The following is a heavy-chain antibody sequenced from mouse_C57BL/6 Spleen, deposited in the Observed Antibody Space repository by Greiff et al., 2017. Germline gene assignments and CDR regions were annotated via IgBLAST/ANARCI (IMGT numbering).Heavy chain of an antibody. CDR2: IYPRSGNT. J-gene: IGHJ1*03. CDR3: ARSYYYGSSYKYFDV. Sequence: QVQLQQSGAELARPGASVKLSCKASGYTFTSYGISWVKQRTGQGLEWIGEIYPRSGNTYYNEKFKGKATLTADKSSSPAYMELRSLTSEDSAVYFCARSYYYGSSYKYFDVWGTGTTVTVSS. V-gene: IGHV1-81*01. CDR1: GYTFTSYG. D-gene: IGHD1-1*01.